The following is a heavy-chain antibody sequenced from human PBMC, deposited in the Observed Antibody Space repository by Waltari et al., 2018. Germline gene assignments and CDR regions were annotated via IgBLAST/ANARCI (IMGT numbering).Heavy chain of an antibody. Sequence: QVQLVESGGGVVQPGRSLRLSCAASGFTFSSSGMHWVRQSPGRGLGWWECIAVVGSRKAYADSCKGRFSISRDNSKNSLSLEMNSLRPEDTAVYYCASCTGGNCYYYGFDVWGQGTTVTVSS. J-gene: IGHJ6*02. CDR1: GFTFSSSG. CDR2: IAVVGSRK. D-gene: IGHD2-8*02. V-gene: IGHV3-30*03. CDR3: ASCTGGNCYYYGFDV.